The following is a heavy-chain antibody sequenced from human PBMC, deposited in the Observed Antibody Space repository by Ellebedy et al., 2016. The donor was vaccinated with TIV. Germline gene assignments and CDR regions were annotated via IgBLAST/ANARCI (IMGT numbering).Heavy chain of an antibody. CDR2: LSYDGSAK. CDR1: GFSFSFYA. J-gene: IGHJ4*02. D-gene: IGHD3-9*01. V-gene: IGHV3-30-3*01. Sequence: PGGSLRLSCAASGFSFSFYAMHWVRQAPNKGLEWVALLSYDGSAKHYADSVKGRFTISRDTSKNTLFLQMDSLRPEDTAVYYCARDAGHFDWLPGDYWGQGTLVTVSS. CDR3: ARDAGHFDWLPGDY.